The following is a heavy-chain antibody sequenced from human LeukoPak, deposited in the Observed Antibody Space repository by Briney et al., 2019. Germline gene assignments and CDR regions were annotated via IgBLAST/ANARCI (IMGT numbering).Heavy chain of an antibody. CDR1: GYTFTGYY. Sequence: ASVKVSCKASGYTFTGYYMHWVRQAPGQGLEWMGWINPNSGGTNYAQKFQGRVTMTRDTSISTAYMELSRLRSDDTAVYYCARDQQELFHWFDPWGQGTLVTVSS. CDR2: INPNSGGT. D-gene: IGHD3-10*01. V-gene: IGHV1-2*02. J-gene: IGHJ5*02. CDR3: ARDQQELFHWFDP.